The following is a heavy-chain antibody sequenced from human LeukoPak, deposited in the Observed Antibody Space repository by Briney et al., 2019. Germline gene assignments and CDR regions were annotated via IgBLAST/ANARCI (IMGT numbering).Heavy chain of an antibody. CDR1: GYTFTSYY. J-gene: IGHJ4*02. Sequence: KPGASVKVSCKASGYTFTSYYMHWVRQAPGQGLEWMGIINPSGGSTSYAQKFQGRVTMTRDTSTSTVYMELSSLRSEDTAVYYCGRGDPGITFGGVIVIMVPYFDYWGERTLGTVSS. D-gene: IGHD3-16*02. CDR2: INPSGGST. CDR3: GRGDPGITFGGVIVIMVPYFDY. V-gene: IGHV1-46*01.